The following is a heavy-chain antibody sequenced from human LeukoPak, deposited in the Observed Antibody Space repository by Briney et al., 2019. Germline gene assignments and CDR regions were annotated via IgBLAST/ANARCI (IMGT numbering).Heavy chain of an antibody. V-gene: IGHV4-38-2*01. CDR3: ARGRRLFMIFGGSFDP. D-gene: IGHD3/OR15-3a*01. CDR2: IYHSGST. CDR1: GYSISSGYY. Sequence: PSETLSLTCAVSGYSISSGYYWGWIRQPPGKGLEWIGSIYHSGSTYYNPSLKSRVTISVDTSKNQFSLKLSSVTAADTAVYYCARGRRLFMIFGGSFDPWGQGTLVTVSS. J-gene: IGHJ5*02.